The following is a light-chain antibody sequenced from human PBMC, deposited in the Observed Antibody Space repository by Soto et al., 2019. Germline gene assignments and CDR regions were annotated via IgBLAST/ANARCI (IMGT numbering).Light chain of an antibody. CDR1: QSVSSN. CDR3: QQYKHWPRT. CDR2: GAS. Sequence: VMTQSTATLSVSPGERATLSCGASQSVSSNLAWYQQKPGQAPRXLIYGASTRATGIPARFSGSGSGTEFTLTISCLQSEDCAVYYCQQYKHWPRTFGQGTKVEIK. J-gene: IGKJ1*01. V-gene: IGKV3-15*01.